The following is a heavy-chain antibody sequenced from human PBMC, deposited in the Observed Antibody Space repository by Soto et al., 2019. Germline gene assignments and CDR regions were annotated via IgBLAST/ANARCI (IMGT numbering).Heavy chain of an antibody. D-gene: IGHD3-22*01. J-gene: IGHJ4*02. CDR3: ARNFYYHDSGPYYFDY. Sequence: GGSLRLSCAASGFIFSSYSMNWVRQAPGKGLEWVSSISSSSSYIYYADSVKGRFTISRDNAKNSLHLQMNSLRAEDTAVYYCARNFYYHDSGPYYFDYWGQGTLVTVSS. CDR1: GFIFSSYS. CDR2: ISSSSSYI. V-gene: IGHV3-21*01.